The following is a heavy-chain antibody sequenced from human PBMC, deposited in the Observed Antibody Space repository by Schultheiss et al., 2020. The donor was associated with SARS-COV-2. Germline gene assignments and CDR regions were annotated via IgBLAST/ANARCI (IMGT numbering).Heavy chain of an antibody. Sequence: GGSLRLSCKASGYTFTSYDINWVRQATGQGLEWMGWMNPNSGNTGYAQKFQGRVTMTRNTSISTAYMELSSLRSEDTAVYYCARDSSGDFWSGYSYYYYGMDVWGQGTTVTVSS. J-gene: IGHJ6*02. CDR3: ARDSSGDFWSGYSYYYYGMDV. CDR1: GYTFTSYD. D-gene: IGHD3-3*01. CDR2: MNPNSGNT. V-gene: IGHV1-8*01.